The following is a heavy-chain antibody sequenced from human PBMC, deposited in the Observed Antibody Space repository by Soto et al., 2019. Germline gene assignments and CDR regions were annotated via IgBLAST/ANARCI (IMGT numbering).Heavy chain of an antibody. D-gene: IGHD5-18*01. CDR2: IYYSGST. V-gene: IGHV4-59*01. J-gene: IGHJ4*02. Sequence: SETLSLTCTVSGGSISSYYWSWIRQPPGKGLEWIGYIYYSGSTNYNPSLKSRVTISVDTSKNQFSLKLSSVTAADTAVYYCARAPRGYSYGHFDYWGQGTLVTVSS. CDR3: ARAPRGYSYGHFDY. CDR1: GGSISSYY.